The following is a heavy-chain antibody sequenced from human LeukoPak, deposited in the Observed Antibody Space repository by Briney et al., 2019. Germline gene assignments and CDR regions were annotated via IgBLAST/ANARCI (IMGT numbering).Heavy chain of an antibody. CDR1: AFTFSNFV. V-gene: IGHV3-33*08. CDR2: IWNDASNK. J-gene: IGHJ4*02. Sequence: PGRSLRLSCAASAFTFSNFVMHWVRQAPGKGLEWVAVIWNDASNKYYADSVKGRFTISRDNSKNTLYLQMNSLRAEDTAVYSCARASGPFDYWGQGTLVTVSS. CDR3: ARASGPFDY. D-gene: IGHD3-10*01.